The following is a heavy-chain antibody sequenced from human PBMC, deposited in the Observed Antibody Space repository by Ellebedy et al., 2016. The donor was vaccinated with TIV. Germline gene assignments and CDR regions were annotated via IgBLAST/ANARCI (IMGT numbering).Heavy chain of an antibody. J-gene: IGHJ4*02. Sequence: AASAKVSCKASAYIFTDHRVDWVRQAPGQGLEWMGWINPKTGDIHYVQRFQGRVTMTRDTSITTVYMELDRLTSDDKAVYYCARDRMGSYEYWGQGTRVTVSS. CDR2: INPKTGDI. D-gene: IGHD3-10*01. CDR3: ARDRMGSYEY. V-gene: IGHV1-2*02. CDR1: AYIFTDHR.